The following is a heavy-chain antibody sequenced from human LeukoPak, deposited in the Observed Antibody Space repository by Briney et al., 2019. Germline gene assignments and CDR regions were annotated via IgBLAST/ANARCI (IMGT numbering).Heavy chain of an antibody. CDR2: ISGSGGST. V-gene: IGHV3-23*01. D-gene: IGHD3-10*01. J-gene: IGHJ4*02. CDR1: GFTFSSYA. Sequence: QPGGSLRLSCAASGFTFSSYAMSWVRQAPGKGLEWVSAISGSGGSTYYADSVKGRFTISRDNSKNTLYLQMNSLRAEDTAVYYCAKDRSRRMGFGELLSDYWGQGTLVTVSS. CDR3: AKDRSRRMGFGELLSDY.